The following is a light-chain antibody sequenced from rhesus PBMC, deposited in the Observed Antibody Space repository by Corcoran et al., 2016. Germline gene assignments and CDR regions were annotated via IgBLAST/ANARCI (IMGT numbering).Light chain of an antibody. V-gene: IGKV3-42*03. J-gene: IGKJ4*01. CDR1: QSVSNN. CDR2: GAS. CDR3: QQYFDWPLT. Sequence: IVMTQSPATLSLSPGERATLFCRASQSVSNNLAWSQQKPGPTPSLLFSGASSRATYIPDRFSGSGSGTDFTLTINGLGPEDFALYFCQQYFDWPLTFGGGTKVEIK.